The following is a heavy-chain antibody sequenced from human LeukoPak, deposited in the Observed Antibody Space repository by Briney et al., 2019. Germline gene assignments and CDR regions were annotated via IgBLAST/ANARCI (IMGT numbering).Heavy chain of an antibody. J-gene: IGHJ6*03. D-gene: IGHD2-2*01. CDR2: MNPNSGNT. Sequence: ASVKVSCKASGYTFTSYDINWVRQATGQGLEWMGWMNPNSGNTGYAQKFQGRVTMTGNTSISTAYMELSSLRSEDTAVYYCARREVGYCSSTSCYNYYYYYMDVWGKGTTVTVSS. CDR1: GYTFTSYD. CDR3: ARREVGYCSSTSCYNYYYYYMDV. V-gene: IGHV1-8*01.